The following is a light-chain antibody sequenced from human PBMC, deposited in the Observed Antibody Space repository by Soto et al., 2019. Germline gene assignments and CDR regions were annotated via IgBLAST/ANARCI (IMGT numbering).Light chain of an antibody. CDR2: DAS. CDR1: QSFLYSSNNKNY. Sequence: DLVLTPSPDSLAVSLGERATINCKSSQSFLYSSNNKNYLAWYQQKPGQAPRLLIYDASSRATGIPDRFSGGGSGTDFTLTISRLEPEDFAVYYCQQFSSYPLTFGGGTKVDIK. V-gene: IGKV4-1*01. J-gene: IGKJ4*01. CDR3: QQFSSYPLT.